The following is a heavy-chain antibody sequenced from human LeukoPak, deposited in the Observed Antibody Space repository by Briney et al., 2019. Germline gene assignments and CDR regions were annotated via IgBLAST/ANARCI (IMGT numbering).Heavy chain of an antibody. D-gene: IGHD2-2*01. CDR3: TRPYCSSTSCYPRYWYFDL. V-gene: IGHV3-49*04. J-gene: IGHJ2*01. CDR1: GFTFGDYA. Sequence: GRSLRLSCTASGFTFGDYAMSWVRQAPGKGLEWVGFIRSKAYGGTTEYAASVKGRFTISRDDSKSIAYLQMNSLKTEDTAVYYCTRPYCSSTSCYPRYWYFDLWGRSTLVTVSS. CDR2: IRSKAYGGTT.